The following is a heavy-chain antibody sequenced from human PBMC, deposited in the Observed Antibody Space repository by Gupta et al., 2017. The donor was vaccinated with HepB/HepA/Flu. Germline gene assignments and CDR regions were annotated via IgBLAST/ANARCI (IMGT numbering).Heavy chain of an antibody. CDR1: GFTFSTHG. CDR2: IWSDGTNK. V-gene: IGHV3-33*01. CDR3: ARGTGSHQGNVFDY. D-gene: IGHD3/OR15-3a*01. Sequence: QVKLVESGGGVVKPGRSLRLSCAASGFTFSTHGMHWVRQAPGKGLVWVAVIWSDGTNKYYADSVKGRFTISRDNSKNALYLQMNSLRAEDTSVYYCARGTGSHQGNVFDYWGQGALVTVSS. J-gene: IGHJ4*02.